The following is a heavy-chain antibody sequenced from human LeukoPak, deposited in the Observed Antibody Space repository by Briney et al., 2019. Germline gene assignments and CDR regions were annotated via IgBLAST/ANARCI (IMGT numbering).Heavy chain of an antibody. J-gene: IGHJ6*03. CDR2: IYYSGST. Sequence: SETLSLTCTVSGGSISSYFWSWIRQPPGKGLEWIGYIYYSGSTNYNPSLKSRVTISVDTSKNQFSLKLSSVTAADTAVYYCARNPVRYYYYMDVWGKGTTVTVSS. D-gene: IGHD3-10*02. CDR1: GGSISSYF. V-gene: IGHV4-59*01. CDR3: ARNPVRYYYYMDV.